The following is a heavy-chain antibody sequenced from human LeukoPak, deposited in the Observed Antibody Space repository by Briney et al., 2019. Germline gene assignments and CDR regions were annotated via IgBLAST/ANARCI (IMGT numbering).Heavy chain of an antibody. Sequence: GGSLRLSCAASGFTFNSYWMSGVRPAPGKGLEWVANIKQDGSEKYYADSVKGRFTISRDNAKNSLYLQMNSLRAEDTAVYYCASVREWQLQNAPFDYWGQGTLVTVSS. CDR2: IKQDGSEK. V-gene: IGHV3-7*01. CDR1: GFTFNSYW. D-gene: IGHD2-15*01. CDR3: ASVREWQLQNAPFDY. J-gene: IGHJ4*02.